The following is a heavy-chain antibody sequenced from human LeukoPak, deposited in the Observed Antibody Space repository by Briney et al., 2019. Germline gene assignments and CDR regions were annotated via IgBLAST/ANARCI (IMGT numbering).Heavy chain of an antibody. CDR2: ISGSGDST. J-gene: IGHJ4*02. CDR3: ARNGGNWVTYFDY. D-gene: IGHD4-23*01. Sequence: SGGSLRLSCAASGFTFSSYAMSWVRQAPGKGLEWVSTISGSGDSTYYAGSVKGRFTISRDNSKNTMSLQMNSLRAEDTAVYYCARNGGNWVTYFDYWGQGTLVTVSS. CDR1: GFTFSSYA. V-gene: IGHV3-23*01.